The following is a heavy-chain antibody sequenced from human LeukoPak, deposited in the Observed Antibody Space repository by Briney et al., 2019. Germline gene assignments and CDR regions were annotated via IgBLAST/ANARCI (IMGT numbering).Heavy chain of an antibody. Sequence: GGSLRLSCAASGFTFSNYGMHWVRQAPGKGLEWVAVIWYDGSEKYYADSVKGRFTISRDNSKNTLSLQMNSLRGDDTGVYYCARDGPAGIRSYDHWGQGTLVTVSS. CDR3: ARDGPAGIRSYDH. J-gene: IGHJ4*02. CDR2: IWYDGSEK. V-gene: IGHV3-33*01. CDR1: GFTFSNYG. D-gene: IGHD3-10*01.